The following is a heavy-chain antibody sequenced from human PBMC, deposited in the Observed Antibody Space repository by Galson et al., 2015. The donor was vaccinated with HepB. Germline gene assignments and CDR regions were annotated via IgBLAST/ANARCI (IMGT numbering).Heavy chain of an antibody. CDR2: IDWDDDK. J-gene: IGHJ3*02. CDR1: GFSLSTRGMC. Sequence: PALVKPTQTLTLTCTFSGFSLSTRGMCVSWIRQPPGKALEWLALIDWDDDKYYSTSLKTRLTISKDTSKNQVVLTMTNMDPVDTATYYCARINQQRLVRGGDAFDIWGQGTMVTVSS. CDR3: ARINQQRLVRGGDAFDI. V-gene: IGHV2-70*01. D-gene: IGHD6-13*01.